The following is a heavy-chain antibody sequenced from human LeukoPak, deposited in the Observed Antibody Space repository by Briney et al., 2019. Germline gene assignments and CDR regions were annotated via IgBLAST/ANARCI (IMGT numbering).Heavy chain of an antibody. CDR3: ARVGSSGYLAKRYNWFDP. CDR1: GGSISSSSYY. D-gene: IGHD3-22*01. J-gene: IGHJ5*02. V-gene: IGHV4-39*07. CDR2: IYYSGST. Sequence: SETLSLTCTVSGGSISSSSYYWGWIRQPPGKGLEWIGSIYYSGSTYYNPSLKSRVTISVDTSKNQFSLKLSSVTAADTAVYYCARVGSSGYLAKRYNWFDPWGQGTLVTVSS.